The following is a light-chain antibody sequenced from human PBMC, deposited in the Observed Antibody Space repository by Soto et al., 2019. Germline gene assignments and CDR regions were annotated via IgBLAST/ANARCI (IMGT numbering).Light chain of an antibody. CDR2: GAT. J-gene: IGKJ1*01. Sequence: EIVMTQSSATLSVSPGEIATLSCRASQDVGSKLAWYQQKPGQAPRLLIYGATTRATGIPARFSGSGSGTQFTLTISSLQSEDFAVYYCQQCNDSPPWTFGQGTKVDIK. CDR1: QDVGSK. CDR3: QQCNDSPPWT. V-gene: IGKV3-15*01.